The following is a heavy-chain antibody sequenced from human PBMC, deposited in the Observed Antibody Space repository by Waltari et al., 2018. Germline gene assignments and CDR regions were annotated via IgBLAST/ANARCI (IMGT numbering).Heavy chain of an antibody. CDR3: ARYSSSYAFDI. D-gene: IGHD6-6*01. Sequence: QLQLQESGPGLVKPSETLSLTCTVSGGSISSSSYYWGWLRQPPGNGLQWIGSIYYSGCTYYNPSLKRRVTISVDTSNNQFSLKLSSVTAADTAVYYCARYSSSYAFDIWGQGTMVTVSS. CDR1: GGSISSSSYY. J-gene: IGHJ3*02. V-gene: IGHV4-39*07. CDR2: IYYSGCT.